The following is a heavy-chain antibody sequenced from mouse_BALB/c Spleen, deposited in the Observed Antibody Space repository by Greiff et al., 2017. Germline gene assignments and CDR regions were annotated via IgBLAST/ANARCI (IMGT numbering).Heavy chain of an antibody. CDR3: ARFIYDGWYFDV. J-gene: IGHJ1*01. CDR1: GYTFTSSW. D-gene: IGHD2-3*01. Sequence: DLVKPGASVKLSCKASGYTFTSSWINWVKQRPGQGLEWIGSIAPGSGSTYYNEMFKGKATLTVDTSSSTAYIQLSSLSSEDSAVYFCARFIYDGWYFDVWGAGTTVTVSS. V-gene: IGHV1S41*01. CDR2: IAPGSGST.